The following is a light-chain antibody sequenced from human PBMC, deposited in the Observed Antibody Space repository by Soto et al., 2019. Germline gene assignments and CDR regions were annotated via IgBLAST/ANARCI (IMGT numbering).Light chain of an antibody. J-gene: IGLJ1*01. Sequence: QSALPQPPSLSGSPGKPIPTPCTGTIVDMGSYNRVSWYQQHPGKAPKLIIYEVTDRPSGVSNRFSGSKSGNTASLTISGLQAEDEAEYYCSSYTNINTRACVFGTGTKVTVL. CDR3: SSYTNINTRACV. V-gene: IGLV2-14*01. CDR2: EVT. CDR1: IVDMGSYNR.